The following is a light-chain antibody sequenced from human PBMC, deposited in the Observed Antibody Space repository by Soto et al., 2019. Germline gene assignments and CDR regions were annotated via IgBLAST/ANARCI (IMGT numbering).Light chain of an antibody. J-gene: IGLJ2*01. CDR1: SSNIASNY. CDR2: KNN. Sequence: QSVLTQPPSASGTPGQRVTISCSGSSSNIASNYVYWYQQFPGTAPKLIVYKNNERPSGVPDRFSGSKSGTSASLAISGLRSEDEADYYCSSYAGSNKLVFGGGTKLTVL. V-gene: IGLV1-47*01. CDR3: SSYAGSNKLV.